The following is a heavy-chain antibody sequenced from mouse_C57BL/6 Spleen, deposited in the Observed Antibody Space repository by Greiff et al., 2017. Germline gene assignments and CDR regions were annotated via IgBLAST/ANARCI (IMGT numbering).Heavy chain of an antibody. CDR1: GYTFTSYW. D-gene: IGHD2-10*01. V-gene: IGHV1-64*01. CDR3: ARCLPSEYCAMDY. Sequence: QVQLQQPGAELVKPGASVKLSCKASGYTFTSYWMHWVKQRPGQGLEWIGMIHPNSGSTNYNEKFKSKATLTVDKSSSTAYMQLSSLTSEDSAVYYCARCLPSEYCAMDYWGQGTSVTVSS. CDR2: IHPNSGST. J-gene: IGHJ4*01.